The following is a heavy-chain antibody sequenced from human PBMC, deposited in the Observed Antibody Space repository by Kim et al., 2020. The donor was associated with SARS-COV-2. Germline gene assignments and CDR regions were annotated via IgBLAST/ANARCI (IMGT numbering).Heavy chain of an antibody. Sequence: RFTIARDNAKNSLYLQMNSLRAEDTAVYYCARDRPNYDILTGYYHYGMDVWGQGTTVTVSS. D-gene: IGHD3-9*01. V-gene: IGHV3-11*06. CDR3: ARDRPNYDILTGYYHYGMDV. J-gene: IGHJ6*02.